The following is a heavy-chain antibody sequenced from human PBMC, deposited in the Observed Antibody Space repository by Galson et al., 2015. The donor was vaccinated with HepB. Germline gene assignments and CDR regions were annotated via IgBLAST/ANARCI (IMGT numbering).Heavy chain of an antibody. J-gene: IGHJ4*02. Sequence: SLRLSCAASGFTFSSYSMNWVRQAPGKGLEWVSSISSSSSYIYYADSVKGRFTISRDNAKNSLYLQMNSLRAEDTAVYYCAMRSEGGGYERDGYNSGGFDYWGQGTLVTVSS. D-gene: IGHD5-24*01. V-gene: IGHV3-21*01. CDR2: ISSSSSYI. CDR1: GFTFSSYS. CDR3: AMRSEGGGYERDGYNSGGFDY.